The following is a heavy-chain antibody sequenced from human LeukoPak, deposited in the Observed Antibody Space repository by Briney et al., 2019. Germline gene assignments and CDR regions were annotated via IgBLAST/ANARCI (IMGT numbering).Heavy chain of an antibody. D-gene: IGHD3-16*02. J-gene: IGHJ4*02. CDR1: GFSLSTSGMC. CDR3: ARSTYDYVWGSYRLDY. CDR2: IDWDDDK. Sequence: SGPALVKPTQTLTLTCTFSGFSLSTSGMCVSWIRQPPGKDLEWLARIDWDDDKYYSTSLKTRLTISKDTSKNQVVLTMTNMDPVDTATYYCARSTYDYVWGSYRLDYWGQGTLVTVSS. V-gene: IGHV2-70*11.